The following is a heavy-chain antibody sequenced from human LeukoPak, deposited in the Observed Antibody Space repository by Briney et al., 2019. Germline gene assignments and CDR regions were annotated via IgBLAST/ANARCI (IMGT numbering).Heavy chain of an antibody. CDR2: IYYSGNT. D-gene: IGHD2-2*01. J-gene: IGHJ4*02. CDR1: GGSISGYY. Sequence: SETLSLTCTVSGGSISGYYWSWIRQPPGRGLEYIGHIYYSGNTDYNPSLKSRVTMSVDTSKNQFSLKLNSVTAADTAVYFCARWYCSTAXXTXACYYLDSWGQGTLVT. CDR3: ARWYCSTAXXTXACYYLDS. V-gene: IGHV4-59*01.